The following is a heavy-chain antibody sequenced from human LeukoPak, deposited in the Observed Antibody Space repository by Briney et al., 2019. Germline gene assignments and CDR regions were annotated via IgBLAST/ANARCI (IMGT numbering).Heavy chain of an antibody. CDR3: ARDLPFTLHSSSNGFDY. V-gene: IGHV3-21*01. Sequence: PGGSLRLSCAASGFTFSSYSMNWVRQAPGKGLEWVSSISSSSSSYIYYADSVKGRFTISRDNAKNSLYLQMNSLRAEDTAVYYCARDLPFTLHSSSNGFDYWGQGTLVTVSS. J-gene: IGHJ4*02. CDR1: GFTFSSYS. CDR2: ISSSSSSYI. D-gene: IGHD6-6*01.